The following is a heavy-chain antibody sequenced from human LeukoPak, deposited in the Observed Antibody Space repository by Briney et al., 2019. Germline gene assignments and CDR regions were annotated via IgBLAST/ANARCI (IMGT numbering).Heavy chain of an antibody. CDR2: VWHDGTNE. CDR3: ARALPGTTGSYFDY. V-gene: IGHV3-33*01. D-gene: IGHD1-1*01. Sequence: GMSLRLSCAASGFNFRSYGMHWVREAPGKGREWVAAVWHDGTNEYYADSVKGRYTISRDNSKSTLYLQINTLRAEDTAVDYCARALPGTTGSYFDYWGQGTLVTVSS. J-gene: IGHJ4*02. CDR1: GFNFRSYG.